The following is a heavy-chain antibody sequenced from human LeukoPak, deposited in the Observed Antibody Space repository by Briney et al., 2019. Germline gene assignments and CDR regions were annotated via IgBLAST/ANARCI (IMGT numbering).Heavy chain of an antibody. CDR3: ARDRRCSGGSCYTDY. CDR2: IYYSGST. V-gene: IGHV4-30-4*08. J-gene: IGHJ4*02. D-gene: IGHD2-15*01. CDR1: GGSISSGGYY. Sequence: PSETLSLTCTVSGGSISSGGYYWSWIRQHPGKGLEWIGYIYYSGSTYYNPSLKSRVTISVDTSKNQFSLKLSSVTAADTAVYYCARDRRCSGGSCYTDYWGQGTLVTVSS.